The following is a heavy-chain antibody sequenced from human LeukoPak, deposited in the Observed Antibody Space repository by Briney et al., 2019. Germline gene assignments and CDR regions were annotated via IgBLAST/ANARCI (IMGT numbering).Heavy chain of an antibody. Sequence: GASVKVSCKASGYTFTSYGISWVRQAPGQGLEWMGWISPHNGNTIYAQKLQGRVTMTTDTSTSTAYMDLRSLRSDDTAVYYCARGGSGGSGGWFDPWGQGTLVTVSS. CDR3: ARGGSGGSGGWFDP. D-gene: IGHD2-15*01. CDR1: GYTFTSYG. V-gene: IGHV1-18*01. CDR2: ISPHNGNT. J-gene: IGHJ5*02.